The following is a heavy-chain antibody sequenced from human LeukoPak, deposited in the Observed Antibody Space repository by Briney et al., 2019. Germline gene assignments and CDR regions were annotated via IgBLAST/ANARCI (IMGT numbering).Heavy chain of an antibody. CDR3: AKDYVNRNGVYDPFDM. D-gene: IGHD3-10*02. CDR1: GFDFSIHA. V-gene: IGHV3-23*01. CDR2: IGSADKT. J-gene: IGHJ3*02. Sequence: GGSLRLSCEASGFDFSIHAMSWVRQAPGKGLEWVLTIGSADKTYYADSVKGRFTISRDDSKNTLYLQMSSLRVEDTALYFCAKDYVNRNGVYDPFDMWGQGTRVTVSS.